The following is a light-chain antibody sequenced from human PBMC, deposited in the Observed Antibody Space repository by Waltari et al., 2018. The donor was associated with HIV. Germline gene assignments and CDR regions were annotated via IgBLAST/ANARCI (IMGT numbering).Light chain of an antibody. Sequence: QSALTQPASVSGSPGQSITISCSGTSSDVGGYKSGSWYQQHPGKAPKVIIYEVTNRPSGVSNRFSGSKSGSTASLTISGLQSGDEADYYCSTYTKIDFLVFGSGTKLTVL. J-gene: IGLJ2*01. CDR3: STYTKIDFLV. V-gene: IGLV2-14*01. CDR2: EVT. CDR1: SSDVGGYKS.